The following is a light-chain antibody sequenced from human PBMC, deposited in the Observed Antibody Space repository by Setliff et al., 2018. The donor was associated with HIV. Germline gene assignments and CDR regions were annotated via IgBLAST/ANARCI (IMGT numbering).Light chain of an antibody. V-gene: IGLV2-23*02. CDR2: EVS. Sequence: QSVLTQPASVSGSPGQSITISCTGTSSDVGSYNLVSWYQQHPGKAPKLMIYEVSKRPSGVSNRFSGSKSGNTASLTISGLQAEDEADYYCCSYATSSTWVFGGGTK. CDR1: SSDVGSYNL. J-gene: IGLJ3*02. CDR3: CSYATSSTWV.